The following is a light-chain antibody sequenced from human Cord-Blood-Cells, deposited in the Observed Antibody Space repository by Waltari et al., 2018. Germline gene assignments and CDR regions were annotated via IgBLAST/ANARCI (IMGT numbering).Light chain of an antibody. CDR3: QQYYSTPYS. Sequence: DIVMTQSPDSLAVSLGERDTLHCKSSQSVLYSSNNKNYLAWYQQKPGQPPKLLIYWASTLESGVPDRFSGSGSGTDFTLTISSLQAEDVAVYYCQQYYSTPYSFGQGTKLEIK. V-gene: IGKV4-1*01. CDR1: QSVLYSSNNKNY. J-gene: IGKJ2*03. CDR2: WAS.